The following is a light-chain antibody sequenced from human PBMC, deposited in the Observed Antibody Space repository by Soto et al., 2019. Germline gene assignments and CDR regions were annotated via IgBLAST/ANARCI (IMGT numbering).Light chain of an antibody. CDR3: TSYTTSSTYV. Sequence: QSSLTHPASVSGSPGQSITISCTGTSSDVGNYIYVFWFQQHPGKAPKLIISEVSNRPSGVSSRFSGSKSGNTASLTISGLQAEDEAHYYCTSYTTSSTYVFGTGTKVTVL. CDR2: EVS. V-gene: IGLV2-14*01. J-gene: IGLJ1*01. CDR1: SSDVGNYIY.